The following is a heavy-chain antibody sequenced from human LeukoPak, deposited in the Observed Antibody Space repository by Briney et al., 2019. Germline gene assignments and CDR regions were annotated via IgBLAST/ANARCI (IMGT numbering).Heavy chain of an antibody. J-gene: IGHJ3*02. CDR1: GFTFSTYG. D-gene: IGHD4-17*01. CDR2: IWYDGSNK. Sequence: GGSLRLSCAASGFTFSTYGMHWVREAPGKGLEWVAFIWYDGSNKYYADSVKGRFTISRDNSKNTLFLQMNSLRAEDTAVYYCAREVTNDAFDIWGQGTKVTVSS. V-gene: IGHV3-33*01. CDR3: AREVTNDAFDI.